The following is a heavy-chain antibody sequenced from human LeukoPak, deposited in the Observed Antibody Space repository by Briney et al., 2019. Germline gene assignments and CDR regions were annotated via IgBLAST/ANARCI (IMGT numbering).Heavy chain of an antibody. CDR3: ARDPRWLTPDCTSTSCYENYFDP. D-gene: IGHD2-2*01. CDR1: GYSISSGYQ. CDR2: IYHSGGA. J-gene: IGHJ5*02. Sequence: PSETLSLTCAVSGYSISSGYQWAWIRQSPGKGLEWIGSIYHSGGAHYNPSLKSRVTISVETSKNQFSLKMYSVTAADTAVYYCARDPRWLTPDCTSTSCYENYFDPWGQGTLATVSS. V-gene: IGHV4-38-2*02.